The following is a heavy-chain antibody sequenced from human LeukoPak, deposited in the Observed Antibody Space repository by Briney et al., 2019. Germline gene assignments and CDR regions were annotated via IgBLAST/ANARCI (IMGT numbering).Heavy chain of an antibody. J-gene: IGHJ1*01. V-gene: IGHV3-74*01. CDR2: INEHGSIT. CDR1: GFTFSRNW. CDR3: ARDVAGSGSH. D-gene: IGHD3-10*01. Sequence: GGPLRLSYAASGFTFSRNWKHCVRRAPGEELMWVSRINEHGSITDYADSVEGRFTISRDNAKNTLYLQMNSLRVEDTAVYYCARDVAGSGSHWGQGTLVTVSS.